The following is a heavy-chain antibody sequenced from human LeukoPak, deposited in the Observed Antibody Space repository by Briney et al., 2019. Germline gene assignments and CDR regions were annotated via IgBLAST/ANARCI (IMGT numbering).Heavy chain of an antibody. CDR2: ISTSSSYI. D-gene: IGHD1-26*01. CDR3: ARDPYSGNYGDYYYYYMDV. Sequence: GGSLRLSCAASGFTFSSYTMNWVRQAPGKGLEWVSSISTSSSYIYYADSVKGRFTISRDNARNSLYLRMNSLRVEDTAVYYCARDPYSGNYGDYYYYYMDVWGKGTTVTVSS. CDR1: GFTFSSYT. J-gene: IGHJ6*03. V-gene: IGHV3-21*01.